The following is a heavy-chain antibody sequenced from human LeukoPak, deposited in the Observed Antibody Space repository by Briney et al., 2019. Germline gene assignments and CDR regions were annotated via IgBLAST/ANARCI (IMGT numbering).Heavy chain of an antibody. CDR1: GFTVSSNY. J-gene: IGHJ5*02. D-gene: IGHD5-12*01. V-gene: IGHV3-53*01. CDR3: ASSSGYDSGWFDP. Sequence: GGSLRLSCAASGFTVSSNYMSWVRQAPGKGLEWVSVIYSGGSTYYADSVKGRFTISRDNSKNTLYLQMNSLRAEDTAVYYCASSSGYDSGWFDPWGQGTLVTVSS. CDR2: IYSGGST.